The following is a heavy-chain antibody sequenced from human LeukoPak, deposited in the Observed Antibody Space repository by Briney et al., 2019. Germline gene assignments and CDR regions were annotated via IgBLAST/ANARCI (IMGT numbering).Heavy chain of an antibody. J-gene: IGHJ4*02. Sequence: ASVKVSCKASGGTFSNNAINWVRQAPGQGLEWMGGIIPIFGTANYAQKFQGSVSITADESTRTAYMELYSLRSDDTAVYYCAKNTVTPSRTWYYFDSWGQGTLVTVPS. CDR3: AKNTVTPSRTWYYFDS. V-gene: IGHV1-69*13. CDR2: IIPIFGTA. D-gene: IGHD4-11*01. CDR1: GGTFSNNA.